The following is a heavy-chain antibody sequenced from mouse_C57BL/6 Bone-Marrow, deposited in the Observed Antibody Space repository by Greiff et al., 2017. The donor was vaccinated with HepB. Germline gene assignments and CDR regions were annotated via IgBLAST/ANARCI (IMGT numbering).Heavy chain of an antibody. Sequence: QVHVKQPGAELVMPGASVKLSCKASGYTFTSYWMHWVKQRPGQGLEWIGEIDPSDSYTNYNQKFKGKSTLTVDKSSSTAYMQLSSLTSEDSAVYYCARFHYGSRRDFDYWGQGTTLTVSS. D-gene: IGHD1-1*01. J-gene: IGHJ2*01. CDR3: ARFHYGSRRDFDY. V-gene: IGHV1-69*01. CDR2: IDPSDSYT. CDR1: GYTFTSYW.